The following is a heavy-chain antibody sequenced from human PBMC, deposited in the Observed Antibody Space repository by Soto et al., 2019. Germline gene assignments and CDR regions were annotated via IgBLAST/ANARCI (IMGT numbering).Heavy chain of an antibody. D-gene: IGHD4-4*01. CDR1: GGSISSYY. Sequence: PSETLSLTCTVSGGSISSYYWSWIRQPPGKGLEWIGYIYYSGSTNYNPSLKSRVTISVDTSKNQFSLKLSSVTAADTAVYYCARHAVTTVMDYYFDYWGQGTLVTSPQ. J-gene: IGHJ4*02. CDR2: IYYSGST. V-gene: IGHV4-59*08. CDR3: ARHAVTTVMDYYFDY.